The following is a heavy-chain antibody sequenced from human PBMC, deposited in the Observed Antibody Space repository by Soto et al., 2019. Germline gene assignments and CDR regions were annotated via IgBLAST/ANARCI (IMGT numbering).Heavy chain of an antibody. CDR3: ARWIGYCSSTSCYGFDY. V-gene: IGHV4-31*03. Sequence: SETLSLTCTVSGGSISSGGYYWSWIRQHPGKGLEWIGYIYYSGSTYYNPSLKSRVTISVDTSKNQFSLKLSSVTAADTAVYYCARWIGYCSSTSCYGFDYWGQGTLVTVSS. CDR1: GGSISSGGYY. J-gene: IGHJ4*02. D-gene: IGHD2-2*01. CDR2: IYYSGST.